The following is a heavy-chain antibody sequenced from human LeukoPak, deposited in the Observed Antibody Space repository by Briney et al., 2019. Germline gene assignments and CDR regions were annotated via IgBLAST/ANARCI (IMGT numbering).Heavy chain of an antibody. J-gene: IGHJ3*02. V-gene: IGHV1-18*01. D-gene: IGHD2-15*01. CDR2: ISVYNGNT. CDR3: ASPYCSGGTCYAHDAFDI. Sequence: ASVKVSCKXSGYTFTSYGISWVRQAPGQGLEWMGWISVYNGNTNYAQKLQGRVTMTTDTSTSTAYMELRSLRSDDTAVYYCASPYCSGGTCYAHDAFDIWGQGTMATVSS. CDR1: GYTFTSYG.